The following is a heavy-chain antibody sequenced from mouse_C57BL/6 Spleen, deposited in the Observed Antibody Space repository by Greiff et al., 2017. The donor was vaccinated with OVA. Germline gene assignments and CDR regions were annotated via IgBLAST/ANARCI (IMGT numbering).Heavy chain of an antibody. Sequence: QVQLQQSGAELVRPGASVTLSCKASGYTFTDYEMHWVKQTPVHGLEWIGAIDPETGGTAYNQKFKGKAILTADKSSSTAYMELRSLTSEDSAVYYCTRRIYDGPWFAYWGQGTLVTVSA. CDR2: IDPETGGT. J-gene: IGHJ3*01. CDR3: TRRIYDGPWFAY. D-gene: IGHD2-3*01. V-gene: IGHV1-15*01. CDR1: GYTFTDYE.